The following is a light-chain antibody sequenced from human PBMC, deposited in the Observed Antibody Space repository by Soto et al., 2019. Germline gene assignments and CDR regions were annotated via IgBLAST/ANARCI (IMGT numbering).Light chain of an antibody. V-gene: IGLV2-23*01. CDR3: CSYAGTNALYV. CDR2: EDS. J-gene: IGLJ1*01. CDR1: SSDVGRYNL. Sequence: QSALTQPASVSGSPGQSITISCTGNSSDVGRYNLVSWYQQHPGKAPKLMIYEDSKRPSGVSNRFSGSKSGNTASLTISGLQAEDEADYYCCSYAGTNALYVFGTGTKLTLL.